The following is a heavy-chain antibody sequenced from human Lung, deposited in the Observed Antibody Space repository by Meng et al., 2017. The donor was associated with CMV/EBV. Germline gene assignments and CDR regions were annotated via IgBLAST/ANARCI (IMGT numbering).Heavy chain of an antibody. J-gene: IGHJ5*02. V-gene: IGHV1-8*01. D-gene: IGHD3-22*01. CDR3: ARVDYYESSGYPMTYNWFDP. CDR2: MNPNRGNT. CDR1: GYTFSSYD. Sequence: ASVXVSCKASGYTFSSYDINWVRQATGQGLEWMGWMNPNRGNTGYAQKFQGRVTMTRNTSISTAYMELSSLRSEDTAVYYCARVDYYESSGYPMTYNWFDPWGQGTLVTVSS.